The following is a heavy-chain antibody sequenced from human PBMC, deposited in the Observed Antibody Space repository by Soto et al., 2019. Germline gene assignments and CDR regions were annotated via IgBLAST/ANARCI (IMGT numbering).Heavy chain of an antibody. CDR1: GCSFTSCW. CDR3: ARQRKWLHYYYFMDV. D-gene: IGHD5-12*01. J-gene: IGHJ6*03. Sequence: GESLKISCKGSGCSFTSCWIGWVRQLPGKGLEWMGIIYPGDSDTRYRPSFQGQVTISADKSISTAYLQWSSLKASDTAMYYCARQRKWLHYYYFMDVWGKGTTVSGSS. V-gene: IGHV5-51*01. CDR2: IYPGDSDT.